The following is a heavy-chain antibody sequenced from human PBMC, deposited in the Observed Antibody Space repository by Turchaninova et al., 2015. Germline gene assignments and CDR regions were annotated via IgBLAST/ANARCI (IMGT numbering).Heavy chain of an antibody. J-gene: IGHJ4*02. Sequence: EVQLVPSGAEVQLPGESRKSSCQGSVFNFANYWIGWVLQIPWSGLWWMGIIYLTTSKTIYSPSFAVQVAISADKSIGAAYLLWSSLKASDTAMYYCAGASNGNYYWDYWGQGTLVTVSS. CDR1: VFNFANYW. D-gene: IGHD2-8*01. CDR2: IYLTTSKT. V-gene: IGHV5-51*01. CDR3: AGASNGNYYWDY.